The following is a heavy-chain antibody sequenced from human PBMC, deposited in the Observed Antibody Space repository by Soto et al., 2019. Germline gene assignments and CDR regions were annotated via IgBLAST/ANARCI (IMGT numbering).Heavy chain of an antibody. CDR3: ARGETGYYGSGSSDYYFDY. Sequence: ASLNVSWKGSGYTITGYHIHCGRQAPGQGLEWMGWINPNSGGTNYAQKFQGWVTMTRDTSISTAYMELSRLRSDDTAVYYCARGETGYYGSGSSDYYFDYWGQGTLVTVSS. CDR1: GYTITGYH. V-gene: IGHV1-2*04. J-gene: IGHJ4*02. CDR2: INPNSGGT. D-gene: IGHD3-10*01.